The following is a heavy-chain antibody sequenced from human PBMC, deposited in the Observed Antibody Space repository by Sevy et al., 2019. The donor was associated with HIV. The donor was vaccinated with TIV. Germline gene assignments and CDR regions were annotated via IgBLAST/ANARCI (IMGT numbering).Heavy chain of an antibody. Sequence: ASVKVSCKASGDPLNVYKIHWVRQAPGQSLEWMGWLNTGTGDTRFSQNFQGRVTLTRDTSANTAYMELSSLRSEDTAIYYCARNEDIWGQWTMVTVSS. CDR1: GDPLNVYK. V-gene: IGHV1-3*04. CDR2: LNTGTGDT. J-gene: IGHJ3*02. CDR3: ARNEDI.